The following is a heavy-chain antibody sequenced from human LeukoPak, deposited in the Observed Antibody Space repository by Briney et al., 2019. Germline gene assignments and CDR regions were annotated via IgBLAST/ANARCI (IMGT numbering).Heavy chain of an antibody. V-gene: IGHV1-69*05. CDR3: ARGGEDVVVPAAFDY. D-gene: IGHD2-2*01. CDR2: IIPISGTA. CDR1: GGTFSSYA. J-gene: IGHJ4*02. Sequence: SVKVSCKASGGTFSSYAISWVRQAPGQGLEWMGGIIPISGTANYAQKFQGRVTITTDESTSTAYMELSSLRSEDTAVYYCARGGEDVVVPAAFDYWGQGTLVTVSS.